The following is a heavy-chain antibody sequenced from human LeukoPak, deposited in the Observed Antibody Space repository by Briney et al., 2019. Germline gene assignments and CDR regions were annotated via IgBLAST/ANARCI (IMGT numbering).Heavy chain of an antibody. V-gene: IGHV3-30-3*01. J-gene: IGHJ4*02. D-gene: IGHD1-26*01. CDR2: LSYDGSNK. Sequence: SGGSLRLSCAASGFTFNSYAMHWVRQAPGKGLEWVSSVLSYDGSNKYSADSVKGRFTISRDNSKNTLYLQMSSLRAEDTAVYYCARDKALVGATPVDSWGQGTLVTVSS. CDR3: ARDKALVGATPVDS. CDR1: GFTFNSYA.